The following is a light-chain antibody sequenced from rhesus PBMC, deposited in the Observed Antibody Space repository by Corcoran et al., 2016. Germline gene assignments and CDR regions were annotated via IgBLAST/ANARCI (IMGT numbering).Light chain of an antibody. Sequence: DIQMTQSPSSLSASVGDTVTITCRASQSISSWLAWYQQKPGKAPRLLINKASPLQSGVPSRFSGSGSGTDFTLTISSLQSEDFATYYCQQYNSSPWTFGQGTKVEIK. CDR2: KAS. CDR3: QQYNSSPWT. J-gene: IGKJ1*01. V-gene: IGKV1-22*01. CDR1: QSISSW.